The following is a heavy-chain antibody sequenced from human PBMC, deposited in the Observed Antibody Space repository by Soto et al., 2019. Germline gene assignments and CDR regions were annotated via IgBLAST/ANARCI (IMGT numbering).Heavy chain of an antibody. V-gene: IGHV4-39*01. D-gene: IGHD3-22*01. CDR1: GGSISSSSYY. Sequence: PSETLSLTCTVSGGSISSSSYYWGWIRQPPGRGLEWIGSIYYGGSTYYNPSLKSRVTISVDTSKNQFSLKLSSVTTADTAVYYCARHPRYDYDSSGHYSDYWGQGTLVTVSS. CDR2: IYYGGST. J-gene: IGHJ4*02. CDR3: ARHPRYDYDSSGHYSDY.